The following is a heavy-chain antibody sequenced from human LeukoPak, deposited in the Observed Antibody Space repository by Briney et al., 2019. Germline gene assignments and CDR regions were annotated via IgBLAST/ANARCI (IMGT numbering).Heavy chain of an antibody. CDR3: ARLYYDSSGYYQICYFDY. Sequence: PSDTVSVTCNVSGGSISSSSYYWGWIRQPPGKGLEWVGSIYYSGSTYYNPSLKSRVTISVDTSKNQFSLNLSSVTAADTAVYYCARLYYDSSGYYQICYFDYWGQGTLVTVSS. CDR1: GGSISSSSYY. D-gene: IGHD3-22*01. V-gene: IGHV4-39*01. J-gene: IGHJ4*02. CDR2: IYYSGST.